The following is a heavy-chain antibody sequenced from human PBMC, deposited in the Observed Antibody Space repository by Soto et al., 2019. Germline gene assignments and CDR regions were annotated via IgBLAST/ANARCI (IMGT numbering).Heavy chain of an antibody. Sequence: QVQLVESGGGVVQPGRSLRLSCAASGFTFSSYGMHWVRQDPGKGLEWVAVIWYDGSNKYYADSVKGRFTISRDNSKNTLYLQMNSLRAEDTAVYYCARGATVTKYNWFDPWGQGTLVTVSS. D-gene: IGHD4-17*01. CDR3: ARGATVTKYNWFDP. J-gene: IGHJ5*02. CDR2: IWYDGSNK. CDR1: GFTFSSYG. V-gene: IGHV3-33*01.